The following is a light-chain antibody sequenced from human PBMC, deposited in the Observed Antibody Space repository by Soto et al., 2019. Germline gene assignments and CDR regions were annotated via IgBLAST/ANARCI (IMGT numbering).Light chain of an antibody. CDR2: DAS. J-gene: IGKJ3*01. Sequence: DLQMTQSPSSLSASVGETVTITCQATQDISDSLNWYQQKPGKAPNLLIYDASTLETGVPSRFSGSGSGTDFTFTIRSLQPEDFATYYRQQYDNLPTFTFGPGTTVHIK. V-gene: IGKV1-33*01. CDR1: QDISDS. CDR3: QQYDNLPTFT.